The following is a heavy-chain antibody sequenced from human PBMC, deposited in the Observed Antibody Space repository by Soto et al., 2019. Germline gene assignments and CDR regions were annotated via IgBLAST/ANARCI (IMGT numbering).Heavy chain of an antibody. Sequence: QVQLVESGGGVVQPGTSLRLSCEASGFTFSGFGMHWVRQAPGKGLEWVAVIWYDGSKKYYADCVKGRFTISRDNSKNALYLQMKSLGAEETAVEYCAGGGGGSYGGNSAHFDIWGQGTLVTVSS. CDR2: IWYDGSKK. CDR1: GFTFSGFG. D-gene: IGHD4-17*01. V-gene: IGHV3-33*01. CDR3: AGGGGGSYGGNSAHFDI. J-gene: IGHJ3*02.